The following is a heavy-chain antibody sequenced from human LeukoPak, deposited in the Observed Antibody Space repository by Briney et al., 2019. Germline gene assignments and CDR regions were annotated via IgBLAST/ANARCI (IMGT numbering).Heavy chain of an antibody. CDR2: VFYSGTT. CDR3: ASLWPFYSDSSAYYFVH. J-gene: IGHJ1*01. D-gene: IGHD3-22*01. V-gene: IGHV4-31*03. Sequence: SETLSLTCTVSGGSISSGGYYWTWIRQHPGKVLELIGYVFYSGTTYYSPSLKSRVTMLVDTSKNQFSLKLSSVTAADTAVYYCASLWPFYSDSSAYYFVHWGQGTLVTVSS. CDR1: GGSISSGGYY.